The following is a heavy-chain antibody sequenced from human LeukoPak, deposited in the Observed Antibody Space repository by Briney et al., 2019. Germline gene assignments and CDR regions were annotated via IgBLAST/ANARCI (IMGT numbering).Heavy chain of an antibody. Sequence: GGSLRLSFVVSGFPFSSYAMSWVRQAPGKGLEWVSGISGSGDDTYYAASVKGRFIVSRDTSKNTLYLQMNSLRAEDTAVYYCAKDPLNTLMVSPTFDYWGQGTLVTVSS. CDR3: AKDPLNTLMVSPTFDY. CDR1: GFPFSSYA. CDR2: ISGSGDDT. V-gene: IGHV3-23*01. D-gene: IGHD5-18*01. J-gene: IGHJ4*02.